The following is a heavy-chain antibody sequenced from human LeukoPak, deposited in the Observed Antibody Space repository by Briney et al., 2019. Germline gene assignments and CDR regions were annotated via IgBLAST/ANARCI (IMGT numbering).Heavy chain of an antibody. CDR3: ARGSSGSFDY. V-gene: IGHV6-1*01. D-gene: IGHD6-19*01. CDR1: GDSVSGNIVA. Sequence: SQTLSLTCDISGDSVSGNIVAWNWIRQSPSRGLEWLGRTNYRSKWYNDYAVSVRGRITINPDTSKNRFSLQLDSVTPEDAAVYYCARGSSGSFDYWGQGTLVTVSS. J-gene: IGHJ4*02. CDR2: TNYRSKWYN.